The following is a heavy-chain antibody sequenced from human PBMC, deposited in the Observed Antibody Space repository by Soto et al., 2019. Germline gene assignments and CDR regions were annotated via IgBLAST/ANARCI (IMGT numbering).Heavy chain of an antibody. Sequence: ETLSLTCTVKGGSSISGSSYWGWIRQPPGKGLEWIGEINYSGSTNYNPSLKSRVTISVDTSKNQFSLNLSSVTAADTALYYCARGKSGSRRMDVWGQGTTVTVSS. J-gene: IGHJ6*02. D-gene: IGHD3-22*01. CDR3: ARGKSGSRRMDV. CDR1: GGSSISGSSY. V-gene: IGHV4-39*07. CDR2: INYSGST.